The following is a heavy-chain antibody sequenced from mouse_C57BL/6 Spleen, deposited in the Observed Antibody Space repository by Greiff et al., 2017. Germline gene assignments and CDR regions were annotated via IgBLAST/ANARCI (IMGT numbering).Heavy chain of an antibody. J-gene: IGHJ1*03. D-gene: IGHD2-1*01. CDR1: GYTFTSYW. Sequence: QVQLQQPGAELVMPGASVKLSCKASGYTFTSYWMHWVKQRPGQGLEWIGEIDPSDSYTNYNQKFKGKSTSTVDKSSSTAYMQLSSLTSEDSAVYYCARTRTTMVTDWYFDVWGTGTTVTVSS. V-gene: IGHV1-69*01. CDR2: IDPSDSYT. CDR3: ARTRTTMVTDWYFDV.